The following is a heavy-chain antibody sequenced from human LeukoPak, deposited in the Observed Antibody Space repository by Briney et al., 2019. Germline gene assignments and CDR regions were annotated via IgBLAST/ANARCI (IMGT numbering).Heavy chain of an antibody. V-gene: IGHV1-8*01. CDR3: ALRYSSGWVANGGAFDI. D-gene: IGHD6-19*01. CDR1: GYTFTSYD. Sequence: ASVKVSCKASGYTFTSYDINWVRQATGQGLEWMGWMNPNSGNTGYAQKFQGRVTMTRNTPIGTAYMELSSLRSEDTAVYYCALRYSSGWVANGGAFDIWGQGTMVTVSS. CDR2: MNPNSGNT. J-gene: IGHJ3*02.